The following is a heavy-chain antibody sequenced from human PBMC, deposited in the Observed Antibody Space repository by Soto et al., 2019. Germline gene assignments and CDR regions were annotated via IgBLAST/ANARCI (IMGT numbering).Heavy chain of an antibody. CDR2: ISGSGGST. CDR3: AKPLPPMGIVGATKGIGFGY. D-gene: IGHD1-26*01. V-gene: IGHV3-23*01. J-gene: IGHJ4*02. CDR1: GFTFSSYA. Sequence: GGSLRLSCAASGFTFSSYAMSWVRQAPGKGLEWVSAISGSGGSTYYADSVKGRFTISRDNSKNTLYLQMNSLRAEDTAVYYCAKPLPPMGIVGATKGIGFGYWGQGTLVTVS.